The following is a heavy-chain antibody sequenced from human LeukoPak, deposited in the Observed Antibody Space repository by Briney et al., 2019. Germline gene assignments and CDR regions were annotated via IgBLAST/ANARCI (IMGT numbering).Heavy chain of an antibody. CDR1: GGSFSGYY. D-gene: IGHD3-3*01. J-gene: IGHJ6*03. Sequence: SETLSLTCAVYGGSFSGYYWSWIRQPPGKGLEWIGSIYHSGSTYYNPSLKSRVTISVDTSKNQFSLKLSSVTAADTAVYYCARSSWSGTYEYYMDVWGKGTTVTVSS. CDR2: IYHSGST. V-gene: IGHV4-34*01. CDR3: ARSSWSGTYEYYMDV.